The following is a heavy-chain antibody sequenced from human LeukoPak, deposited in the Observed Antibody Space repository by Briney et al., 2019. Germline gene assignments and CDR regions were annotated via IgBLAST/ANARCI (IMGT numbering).Heavy chain of an antibody. CDR1: GFTFSSYA. CDR3: ARDYYRDYYYMDV. CDR2: ISYDGSNK. Sequence: GGSLRLSCAASGFTFSSYAMHWVRQAPGKGLEWVAVISYDGSNKYYADSVKGRFTISRDNSKNTLYLQMNSLRAEDTAVYYCARDYYRDYYYMDVWGKGTTVTVSS. V-gene: IGHV3-30*04. D-gene: IGHD3-10*01. J-gene: IGHJ6*03.